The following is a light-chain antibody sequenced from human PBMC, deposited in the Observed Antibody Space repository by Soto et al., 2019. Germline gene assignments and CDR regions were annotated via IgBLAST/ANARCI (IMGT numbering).Light chain of an antibody. CDR2: DAS. CDR3: QQRSDWPLT. J-gene: IGKJ4*01. V-gene: IGKV3-11*01. CDR1: QSVSSY. Sequence: ETVFTQSPATLSLSPGERATLSCRASQSVSSYLAWYQWKPGQAPRLLIYDASNRATGIPARFSGSGSGTDFTLTISSLEPEDFAVYYCQQRSDWPLTFGGGTKVEIK.